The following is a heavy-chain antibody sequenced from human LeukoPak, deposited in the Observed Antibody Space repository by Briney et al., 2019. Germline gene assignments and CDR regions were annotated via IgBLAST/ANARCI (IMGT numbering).Heavy chain of an antibody. CDR2: SYSGGST. Sequence: GGSLRLSCAASGLTVSSNYISWVRQAPGKGLEWVFVSYSGGSTYHAASVKGIFTTSRDNSKNTLYPQMNSLRAEDTAVYYCARGTGYSSGWLDYWGQGTLVTVSS. V-gene: IGHV3-66*01. D-gene: IGHD6-19*01. CDR1: GLTVSSNY. J-gene: IGHJ4*02. CDR3: ARGTGYSSGWLDY.